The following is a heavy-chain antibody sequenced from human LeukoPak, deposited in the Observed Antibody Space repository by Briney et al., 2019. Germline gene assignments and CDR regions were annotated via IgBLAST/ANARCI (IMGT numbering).Heavy chain of an antibody. CDR2: INSDGSST. D-gene: IGHD2-2*01. CDR3: AKAFPLVPATMFD. Sequence: GGSLRLSCAASGFTFSNYWMHWVRRAPGKGLVWVSRINSDGSSTNYADSVKGRFTISRDNAKNTLYLQMNSLRAEDTAIYYCAKAFPLVPATMFDWGQGTLVTVSS. V-gene: IGHV3-74*01. CDR1: GFTFSNYW. J-gene: IGHJ4*02.